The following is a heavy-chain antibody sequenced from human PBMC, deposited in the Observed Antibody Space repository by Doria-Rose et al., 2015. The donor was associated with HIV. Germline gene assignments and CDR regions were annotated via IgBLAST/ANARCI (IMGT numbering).Heavy chain of an antibody. CDR3: AKDRVRVVQAATTLDF. CDR1: GYTFTRYA. Sequence: QVQLVQSGAEVKKPGASVRVSCKASGYTFTRYAMHWVRQAPGQRPEWMGWINVDNGNTEDSQRFHGRLTITSDAPASTAYMELSSLTSNDSAVYSCAKDRVRVVQAATTLDFWGQGTLVTVSS. J-gene: IGHJ4*02. D-gene: IGHD2-2*01. CDR2: INVDNGNT. V-gene: IGHV1-3*01.